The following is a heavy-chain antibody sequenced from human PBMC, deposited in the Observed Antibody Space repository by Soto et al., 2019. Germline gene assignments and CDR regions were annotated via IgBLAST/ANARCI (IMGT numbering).Heavy chain of an antibody. J-gene: IGHJ5*02. D-gene: IGHD1-26*01. CDR2: ISYDGSNK. CDR1: GFTLSRYG. Sequence: LSLSCPASGFTLSRYGMHCVRQAPGKGLEWVAVISYDGSNKYYADSVKGRFTISRDNSKNTLYLQMNSLRAEDTAVYYCARGAKYLKARWWEPWGQGTRV. V-gene: IGHV3-30*03. CDR3: ARGAKYLKARWWEP.